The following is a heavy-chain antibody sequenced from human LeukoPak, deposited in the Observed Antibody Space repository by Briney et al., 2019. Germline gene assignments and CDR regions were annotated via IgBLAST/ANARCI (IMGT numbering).Heavy chain of an antibody. D-gene: IGHD1-20*01. Sequence: PSETLSLTCSVSGDSVSGYYWSWIRQPPGKGLEWIGYIYYTGNTNYNPSLKSRVTMSVDTSKNQFSLKLTSVTAADTAVYYCARTRNYNWNDIVDYWGQGTLVTVSS. CDR1: GDSVSGYY. V-gene: IGHV4-59*02. J-gene: IGHJ4*02. CDR3: ARTRNYNWNDIVDY. CDR2: IYYTGNT.